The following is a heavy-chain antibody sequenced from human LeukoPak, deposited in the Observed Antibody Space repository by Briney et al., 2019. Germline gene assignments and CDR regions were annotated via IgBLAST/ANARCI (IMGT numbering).Heavy chain of an antibody. J-gene: IGHJ4*02. CDR2: IRTKDNRYAT. CDR3: AKSSSGWYGWYCDY. D-gene: IGHD6-19*01. CDR1: GLTFSGAD. Sequence: PGVSLRLSCAASGLTFSGADMHWVRQASGKGLEWVGRIRTKDNRYATAYAASVKGRFTISRDDSKNTAYLQMNSLRAEDTAVYYCAKSSSGWYGWYCDYWGQGTLVTVSS. V-gene: IGHV3-73*01.